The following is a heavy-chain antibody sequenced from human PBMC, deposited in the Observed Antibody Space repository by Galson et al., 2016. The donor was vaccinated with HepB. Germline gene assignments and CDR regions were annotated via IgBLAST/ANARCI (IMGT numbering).Heavy chain of an antibody. CDR2: IYYSGTM. CDR3: ARGSEWELRSVGY. Sequence: SETLSLTCSVSGGSISGYYWTWIRQPPGKGLEWIGYIYYSGTMNYNPSLKSRVSMSVDTSKNQFSLKLNSVTAADTAVYYCARGSEWELRSVGYWGQGSLVTVSS. J-gene: IGHJ4*02. CDR1: GGSISGYY. V-gene: IGHV4-59*01. D-gene: IGHD1-26*01.